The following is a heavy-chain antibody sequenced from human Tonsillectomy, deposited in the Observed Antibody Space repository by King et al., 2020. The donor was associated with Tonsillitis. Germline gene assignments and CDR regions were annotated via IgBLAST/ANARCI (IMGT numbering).Heavy chain of an antibody. V-gene: IGHV3-64D*06. J-gene: IGHJ4*02. CDR3: VKKGYNDGWGDFDY. D-gene: IGHD1-1*01. Sequence: VQLVESGGGLVQPGGSLRLSCSASGFTFSSYDMHWVRQAPGKGLEYVSAISSNGGSTYYADSVRGRSTISRDNSKNTLNLQISSLRAEDTAVYYCVKKGYNDGWGDFDYWGQGTLVTVSS. CDR1: GFTFSSYD. CDR2: ISSNGGST.